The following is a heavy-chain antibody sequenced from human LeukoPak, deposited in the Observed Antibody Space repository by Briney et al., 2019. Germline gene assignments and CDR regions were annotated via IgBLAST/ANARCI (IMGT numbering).Heavy chain of an antibody. D-gene: IGHD6-19*01. CDR2: ISYDGSNK. CDR3: AREFPSPSGIAVAGSFDY. V-gene: IGHV3-30-3*01. CDR1: GFTFSSYA. J-gene: IGHJ4*02. Sequence: PGGSLRLSCAASGFTFSSYAMHWVRQAPGKGLEWVAVISYDGSNKYYADSVKGRFTISRDNSKNTLYLQMNSLRAEDTAVYYCAREFPSPSGIAVAGSFDYWGQGTLVTVSS.